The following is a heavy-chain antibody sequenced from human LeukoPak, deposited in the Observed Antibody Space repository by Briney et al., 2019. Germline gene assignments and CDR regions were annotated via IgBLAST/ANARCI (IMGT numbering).Heavy chain of an antibody. J-gene: IGHJ4*02. Sequence: WGSLRLSCAASGFTFDDYDMNWVRQAPGKGLEWVSLISWDGGSNYYADSVKGRVTICRDNSKNSLYLQINSLRAEDTALYYCAKDYFSSTSCYFFYCVQGTLVTVSS. D-gene: IGHD2-2*01. CDR2: ISWDGGSN. CDR3: AKDYFSSTSCYFFY. CDR1: GFTFDDYD. V-gene: IGHV3-43D*03.